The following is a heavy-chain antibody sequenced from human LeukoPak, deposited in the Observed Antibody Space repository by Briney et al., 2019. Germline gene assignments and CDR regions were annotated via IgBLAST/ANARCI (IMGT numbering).Heavy chain of an antibody. J-gene: IGHJ3*02. CDR3: AREVSGGAFDI. Sequence: SETLSLTCAVSGGSISSGGYSWSWIRQPPGKGLEWIGYIYHSGSTYYNPSLKSRVTISVDRSKNQFSLKLSSVTAADTAVYYCAREVSGGAFDIWGQGTMVTVSS. CDR1: GGSISSGGYS. V-gene: IGHV4-30-2*01. D-gene: IGHD1-26*01. CDR2: IYHSGST.